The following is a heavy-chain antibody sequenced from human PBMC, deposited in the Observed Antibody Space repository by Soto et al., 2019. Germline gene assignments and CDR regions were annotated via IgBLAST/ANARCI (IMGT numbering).Heavy chain of an antibody. CDR2: ITNDGSNI. V-gene: IGHV3-30-3*01. CDR1: GFTLSSYS. D-gene: IGHD3-3*01. J-gene: IGHJ6*02. Sequence: GGSLRLSCAASGFTLSSYSMHWVRQTPGKGLEWVSVITNDGSNIYYADSVKGRFTISRDNSKNTLYLQMNSLRAEDTAVYYCARGAEYYDFWSGYQSGGMDVWGQGTTVTVS. CDR3: ARGAEYYDFWSGYQSGGMDV.